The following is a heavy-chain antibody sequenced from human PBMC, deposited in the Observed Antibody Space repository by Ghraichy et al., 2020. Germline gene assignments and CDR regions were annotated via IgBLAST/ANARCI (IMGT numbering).Heavy chain of an antibody. CDR1: GFTFSSYN. D-gene: IGHD4-23*01. J-gene: IGHJ6*02. Sequence: GGSLRLSCVGSGFTFSSYNMTWVRQSPGKGLEWVSYITRSSRSIFYADSVKGRFTISRDNAKNSLSLQMNSLRDEDTAVYYCARASRVVRFYYYDGMDVWGQGTTVTVSS. CDR3: ARASRVVRFYYYDGMDV. CDR2: ITRSSRSI. V-gene: IGHV3-48*02.